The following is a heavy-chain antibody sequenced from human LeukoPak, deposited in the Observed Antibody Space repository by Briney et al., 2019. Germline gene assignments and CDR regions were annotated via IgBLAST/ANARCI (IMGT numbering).Heavy chain of an antibody. Sequence: PSETLSLTCAVSGGSISSGGYSWSWIRQPPGKGLEWIGYIYHSGSTYYNPSLKSRVTISVDRSKNQFSLKLSSVTAADTAVYYCARVHLGYCSSTSCFWFDPWGQGTLVTVSS. J-gene: IGHJ5*02. V-gene: IGHV4-30-2*01. D-gene: IGHD2-2*01. CDR2: IYHSGST. CDR3: ARVHLGYCSSTSCFWFDP. CDR1: GGSISSGGYS.